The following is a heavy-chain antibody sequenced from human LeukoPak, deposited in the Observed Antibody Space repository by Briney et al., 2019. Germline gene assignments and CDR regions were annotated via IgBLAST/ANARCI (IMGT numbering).Heavy chain of an antibody. CDR1: GFTFTNAW. D-gene: IGHD1-26*01. V-gene: IGHV3-15*07. CDR2: IKTNTDGGTT. CDR3: TTNMGPRAHK. J-gene: IGHJ4*02. Sequence: PGGSLRLSCEASGFTFTNAWMNWVRQAPGKGLEWVGRIKTNTDGGTTDYATPVKGRFTISRDDSQNTLYLQMNSLKTEDTAVYFCTTNMGPRAHKWGQGTLVTVSS.